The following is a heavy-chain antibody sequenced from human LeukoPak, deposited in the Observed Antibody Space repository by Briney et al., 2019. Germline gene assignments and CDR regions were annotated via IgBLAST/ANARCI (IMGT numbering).Heavy chain of an antibody. D-gene: IGHD2-2*01. CDR3: AKDGVVVVATSVYYYYYGMDV. J-gene: IGHJ6*02. V-gene: IGHV1-69*08. CDR2: IIPILNTT. Sequence: ASVKVSCKASGGTFISYTISWVRQAPGQGLEWMGRIIPILNTTDYAQNFQGRVTLTADKSTSTAYMELSTLRSEDTAVYYCAKDGVVVVATSVYYYYYGMDVWGQGTTVTVSS. CDR1: GGTFISYT.